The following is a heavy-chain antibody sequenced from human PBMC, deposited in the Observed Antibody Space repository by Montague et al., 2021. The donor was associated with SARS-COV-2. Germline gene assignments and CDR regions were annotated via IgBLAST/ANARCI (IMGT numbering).Heavy chain of an antibody. V-gene: IGHV4-4*07. D-gene: IGHD2-15*01. Sequence: SETLSLTCTVSGGSITNYYWSWIRLPAGTGLEWNWRISFSGSTNYNPSLNSRISMSVDTSKNQFSLKLSSVTAAATAIYYCARDYSHRSGGSCVFDYWGQGTLVTVSS. CDR2: ISFSGST. J-gene: IGHJ4*02. CDR1: GGSITNYY. CDR3: ARDYSHRSGGSCVFDY.